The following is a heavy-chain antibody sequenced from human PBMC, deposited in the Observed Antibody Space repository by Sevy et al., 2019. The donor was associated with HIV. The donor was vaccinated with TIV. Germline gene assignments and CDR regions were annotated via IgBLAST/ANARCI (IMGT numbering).Heavy chain of an antibody. D-gene: IGHD1-20*01. J-gene: IGHJ6*03. CDR3: TKDGYKPSVGDENYYYYYMDV. CDR1: GFTFSSYA. Sequence: GGSLRLSCAASGFTFSSYAMSWVRQAPGKGLEWVSAISGSGGSTYYADSGKGRLTMSRDNPKNTLYLQMNSLSAEDTAVYYCTKDGYKPSVGDENYYYYYMDVWGKGTTVTVSS. CDR2: ISGSGGST. V-gene: IGHV3-23*01.